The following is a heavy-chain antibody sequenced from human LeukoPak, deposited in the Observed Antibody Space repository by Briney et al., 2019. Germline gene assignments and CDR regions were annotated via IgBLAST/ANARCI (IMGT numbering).Heavy chain of an antibody. J-gene: IGHJ4*02. D-gene: IGHD2-2*01. CDR2: ISSSGSTI. V-gene: IGHV3-48*03. CDR1: GFTFSNYE. Sequence: PGGSLRLSSAPSGFTFSNYEMNWVRRAPGKGLEWVSYISSSGSTIYYADSVKGRFTISRDNAKNSLYLQMNSLRAEDTAVYYCARGPKRTSTSCYWNYWGQGTLVTVSS. CDR3: ARGPKRTSTSCYWNY.